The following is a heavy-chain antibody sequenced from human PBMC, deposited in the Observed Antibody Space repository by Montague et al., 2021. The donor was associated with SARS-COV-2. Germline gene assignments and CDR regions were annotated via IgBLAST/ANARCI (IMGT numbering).Heavy chain of an antibody. Sequence: SETLSLTCAVYGGSFNDYYWSWIRQAPEKGLEWIGEIDQGGATNYSPSLRSRLILSVDTSKNQFSLKLTSVIAADTAVYFCARGQRQAFSVFGVLAGGPELECYGLDVWGLGTMVTVS. CDR2: IDQGGAT. J-gene: IGHJ6*02. D-gene: IGHD3-3*01. CDR3: ARGQRQAFSVFGVLAGGPELECYGLDV. CDR1: GGSFNDYY. V-gene: IGHV4-34*01.